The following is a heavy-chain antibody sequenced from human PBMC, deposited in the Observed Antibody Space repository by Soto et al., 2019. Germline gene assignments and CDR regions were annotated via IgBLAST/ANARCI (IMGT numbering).Heavy chain of an antibody. Sequence: SVKVSCKASGGTFSIYAISWVRQAPGQGLEWMGGIIPIFGTANYAQKFQGRVTITADESTSTAYMGLSSLRSEDTAVYYCAREGVLRFLEWSGPKQTKYYYYGMDVWGQGTTVTVSS. V-gene: IGHV1-69*13. CDR1: GGTFSIYA. D-gene: IGHD3-3*01. CDR2: IIPIFGTA. J-gene: IGHJ6*02. CDR3: AREGVLRFLEWSGPKQTKYYYYGMDV.